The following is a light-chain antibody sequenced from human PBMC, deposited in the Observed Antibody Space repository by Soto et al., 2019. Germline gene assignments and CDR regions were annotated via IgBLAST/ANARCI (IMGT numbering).Light chain of an antibody. J-gene: IGLJ3*02. CDR1: SSDVGGYNY. Sequence: QSVLTQPRSVSGSPGQSVTISCTGTSSDVGGYNYVSWYQQHPGKAPKLMIYDVSERPSGVPDRFSGSKSGNTASLTISGLQAEDEADYYCCSYAGTYTWVFGGGTQLTVL. CDR2: DVS. V-gene: IGLV2-11*01. CDR3: CSYAGTYTWV.